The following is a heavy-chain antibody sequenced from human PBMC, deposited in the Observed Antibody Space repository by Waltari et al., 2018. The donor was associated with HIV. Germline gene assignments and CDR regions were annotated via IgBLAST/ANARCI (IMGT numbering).Heavy chain of an antibody. Sequence: QLQVQESGPGLLKPSETLYDTCTVSGRAIVSRDSYWGWIRQPPGKGVEWIEIIFYSGNTSSNPSLKSRVTISVATSKSQCSLTLSSVTAADPAVYYCARQWLALYFDYWGQGTLVTVSS. CDR3: ARQWLALYFDY. D-gene: IGHD6-19*01. V-gene: IGHV4-39*07. J-gene: IGHJ4*02. CDR1: GRAIVSRDSY. CDR2: IFYSGNT.